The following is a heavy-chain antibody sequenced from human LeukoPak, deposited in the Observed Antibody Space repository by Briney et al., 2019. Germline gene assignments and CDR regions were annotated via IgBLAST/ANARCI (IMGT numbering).Heavy chain of an antibody. D-gene: IGHD3-22*01. CDR3: AKDNYYDSSGFDP. V-gene: IGHV3-9*01. CDR2: ISWNSGSI. J-gene: IGHJ5*02. Sequence: GRSLRLSCAASGFTFDDYAMHWVRQAPGKGLEWVSGISWNSGSIGYADSVKGRFTISRDNAKNSLYLQMNSLRAEDTALYYCAKDNYYDSSGFDPWGQGTLVTVSS. CDR1: GFTFDDYA.